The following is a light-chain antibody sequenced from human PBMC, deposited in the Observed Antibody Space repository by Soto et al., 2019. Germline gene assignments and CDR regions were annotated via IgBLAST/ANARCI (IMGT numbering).Light chain of an antibody. CDR1: QSVSSNY. CDR3: QLYGGSPS. CDR2: VAS. V-gene: IGKV3-20*01. J-gene: IGKJ3*01. Sequence: EIVLTQSPGTLSLSPGERATLSCRASQSVSSNYLAWYQQKPGQAPRLLIYVASSSATGIPDRFSGSGSGTDFTLIISRLEPEDFAVYYCQLYGGSPSFGPGTKVEIK.